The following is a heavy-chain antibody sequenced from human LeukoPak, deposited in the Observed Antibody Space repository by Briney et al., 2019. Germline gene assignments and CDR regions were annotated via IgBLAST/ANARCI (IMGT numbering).Heavy chain of an antibody. CDR3: ARGTDDSSGWYWLY. CDR1: GFTFSSYG. D-gene: IGHD6-19*01. Sequence: GGSLRLSCAASGFTFSSYGMSWVSQAPGKGLEWVSAISGSGGSTYYAGSVKGRFTISRDNSKNTLFLQVNSLRAEDTAVYYCARGTDDSSGWYWLYWGQGTLVTVSS. V-gene: IGHV3-23*01. CDR2: ISGSGGST. J-gene: IGHJ4*02.